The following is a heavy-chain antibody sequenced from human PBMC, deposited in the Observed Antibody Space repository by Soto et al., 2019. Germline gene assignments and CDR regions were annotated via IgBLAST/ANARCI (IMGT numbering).Heavy chain of an antibody. V-gene: IGHV3-33*01. Sequence: GGSLRLSCAASGFTFSSYGMHWVRQAPGKGLEWVAVIWYDGSNKYYADSVKGRFTIYRDNSKNTLYLKMNSLRAEDTAVYYCAREYQQLAYYYYGMDVWGQGTTGTVSS. D-gene: IGHD6-13*01. CDR3: AREYQQLAYYYYGMDV. CDR2: IWYDGSNK. CDR1: GFTFSSYG. J-gene: IGHJ6*02.